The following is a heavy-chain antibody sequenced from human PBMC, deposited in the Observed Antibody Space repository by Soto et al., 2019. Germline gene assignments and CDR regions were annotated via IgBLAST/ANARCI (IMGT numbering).Heavy chain of an antibody. D-gene: IGHD5-12*01. CDR1: GFTFSSYA. CDR3: ARRDGYNFDY. Sequence: EVQLVESGGGLVQAGGSLRLSCAASGFTFSSYAMHWVRQAPGKGLEYVSAINSNGGSTYYANSVKGRFTISRDNSKNTLYLQMGSLRAADIAVYYCARRDGYNFDYWGQGTLVTVSS. CDR2: INSNGGST. V-gene: IGHV3-64*01. J-gene: IGHJ4*02.